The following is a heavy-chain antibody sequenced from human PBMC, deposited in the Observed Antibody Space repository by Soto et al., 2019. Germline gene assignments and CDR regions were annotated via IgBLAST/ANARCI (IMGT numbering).Heavy chain of an antibody. V-gene: IGHV3-66*01. J-gene: IGHJ6*03. D-gene: IGHD3-10*01. CDR3: AREAGGVNNYYSYMAV. CDR2: IYSGGDT. CDR1: GFTVSSNY. Sequence: PGGSLRLSCAASGFTVSSNYVSWVRQAPGKGLEWVSVIYSGGDTYYADSVKGRFTISRDNSKNTLYLQMNSLRGEDTAVYYCAREAGGVNNYYSYMAVWGKGTTVTVSS.